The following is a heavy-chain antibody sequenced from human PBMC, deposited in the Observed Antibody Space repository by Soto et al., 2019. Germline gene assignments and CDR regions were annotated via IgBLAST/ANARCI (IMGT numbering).Heavy chain of an antibody. D-gene: IGHD6-13*01. CDR1: GYTFINYG. V-gene: IGHV1-18*01. J-gene: IGHJ6*02. CDR2: ISAYNGDK. Sequence: QVYLVQSGPEVKRPGASVKVSCKASGYTFINYGVSWVRQAPGQGLEWMGWISAYNGDKKYAQNVQGRVTLTTDTSTSTAYMEMRTLRSDDTAAYYCARDGPHIPAVGDVWGQGTTVTVSS. CDR3: ARDGPHIPAVGDV.